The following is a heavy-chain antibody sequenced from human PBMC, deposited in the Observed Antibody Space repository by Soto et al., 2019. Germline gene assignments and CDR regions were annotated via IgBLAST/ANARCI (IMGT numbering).Heavy chain of an antibody. CDR1: GGSISSTNW. J-gene: IGHJ4*02. Sequence: PSETLSLTCAVSGGSISSTNWWNWVRQPPGKGLEWIGEIDHSGSTNYNPSLKSRVTMSVDKPKNQCSLKLSSFTAADTAVYCCVRDSGNGWKDYWGQGTLVTVSS. V-gene: IGHV4-4*01. CDR2: IDHSGST. D-gene: IGHD6-19*01. CDR3: VRDSGNGWKDY.